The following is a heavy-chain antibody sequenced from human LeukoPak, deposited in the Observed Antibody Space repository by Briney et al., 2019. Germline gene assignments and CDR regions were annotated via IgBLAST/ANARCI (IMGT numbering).Heavy chain of an antibody. V-gene: IGHV1-24*01. CDR1: GYTLTELS. D-gene: IGHD3-3*01. CDR3: ATVGNYDFWSGYYLREHYFDY. CDR2: FDPEDGET. Sequence: ASVKVSCKVSGYTLTELSMHWVRQAPGKGLEWMGGFDPEDGETIYAQKFQGRVTMTEDTSTDTAYMELSSLRSEDTAVYYCATVGNYDFWSGYYLREHYFDYWGQGTLVTVSS. J-gene: IGHJ4*02.